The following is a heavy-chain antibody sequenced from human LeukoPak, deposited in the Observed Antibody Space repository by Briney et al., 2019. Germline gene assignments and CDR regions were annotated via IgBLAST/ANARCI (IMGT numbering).Heavy chain of an antibody. J-gene: IGHJ4*02. V-gene: IGHV3-21*01. CDR3: AKAPVTTCRGAFCYPFDY. D-gene: IGHD2-15*01. Sequence: GGSLRLSCAASGFTFSRYSMNWVRQAPGKGLEWVSSISSSSSYIYYADSVRGRFTISRDNAKNSLYLQMNSLRAEDTAVYYCAKAPVTTCRGAFCYPFDYWGLGTLVTVSS. CDR2: ISSSSSYI. CDR1: GFTFSRYS.